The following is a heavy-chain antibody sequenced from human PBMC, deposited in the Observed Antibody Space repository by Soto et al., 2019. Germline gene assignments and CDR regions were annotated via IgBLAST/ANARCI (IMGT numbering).Heavy chain of an antibody. CDR2: ISGSGGST. V-gene: IGHV3-23*01. CDR3: AKDSQKYCSGGRCYSVNIDY. J-gene: IGHJ4*02. Sequence: GGSLRLSCAASGFTFSSYGMSWVRQAPWKGLEWVSGISGSGGSTYYADSVKGRFTISRDNSKNTLYLQMNSLRAEDTAVYYCAKDSQKYCSGGRCYSVNIDYWGQGTLVTVSS. D-gene: IGHD2-15*01. CDR1: GFTFSSYG.